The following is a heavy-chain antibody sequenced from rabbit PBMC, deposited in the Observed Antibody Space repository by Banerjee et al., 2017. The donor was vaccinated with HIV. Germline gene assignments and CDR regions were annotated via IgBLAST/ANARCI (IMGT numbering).Heavy chain of an antibody. V-gene: IGHV1S45*01. Sequence: QEQVVESGGDLVKPEGSLTLTCTASGFSFSNGYVMCWVRQAPGKGLEWIACIYAGSSGDTYYASWAKGRFPISKTSSTTVTLRMTSLTAADTATYFCARDLAGVIGWNFNLWGQGTLVTVS. CDR2: IYAGSSGDT. D-gene: IGHD4-1*01. CDR3: ARDLAGVIGWNFNL. CDR1: GFSFSNGYV. J-gene: IGHJ4*01.